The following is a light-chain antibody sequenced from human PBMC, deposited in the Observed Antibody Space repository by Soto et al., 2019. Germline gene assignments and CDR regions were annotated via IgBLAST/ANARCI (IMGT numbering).Light chain of an antibody. V-gene: IGLV1-40*01. J-gene: IGLJ1*01. CDR3: CSYAGSYTSV. Sequence: QSVLTQPPSVSGAPGQRVTISCSGTSSSIGAGYEVHWYHQLPGTAPKLVVSGNGNRPSGVPDRLSASKSGTSASLAITGLQAEDEGHYYCCSYAGSYTSVFGTGTKLTVL. CDR1: SSSIGAGYE. CDR2: GNG.